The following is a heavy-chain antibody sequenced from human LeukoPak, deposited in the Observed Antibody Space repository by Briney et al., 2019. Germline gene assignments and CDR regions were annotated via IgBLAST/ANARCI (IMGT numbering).Heavy chain of an antibody. CDR3: ARGGDSSTTPSFDI. J-gene: IGHJ3*02. V-gene: IGHV1-69*01. CDR1: RGTFSSYA. Sequence: SVKVSRKASRGTFSSYAISWVRQAPGQGLEWMGGIIPIFGTANYAQKFQGRVTITADESTSTAYMELSSLRSEDTAVYYCARGGDSSTTPSFDIWGQGTMVTVSS. CDR2: IIPIFGTA. D-gene: IGHD2-2*01.